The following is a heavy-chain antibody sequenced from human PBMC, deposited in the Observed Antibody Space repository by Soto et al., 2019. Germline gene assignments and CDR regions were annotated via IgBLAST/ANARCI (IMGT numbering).Heavy chain of an antibody. J-gene: IGHJ6*02. Sequence: SVKVSCKASGGTFSSYAISWVRQAPGQGLEWMGGIIPIFGTANYAQKFQGRVTITADESASTAYMELSSLRSEDTAVYYCARDQGKFGSGNYYYYYHGMDVWGQGTTVTVSS. CDR1: GGTFSSYA. D-gene: IGHD3-10*01. CDR3: ARDQGKFGSGNYYYYYHGMDV. V-gene: IGHV1-69*13. CDR2: IIPIFGTA.